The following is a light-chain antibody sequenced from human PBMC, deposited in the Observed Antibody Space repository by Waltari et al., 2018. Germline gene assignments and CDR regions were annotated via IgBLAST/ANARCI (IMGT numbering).Light chain of an antibody. Sequence: QSALTQPASVSGSPRQSLTISCTGTSSDVGSYTLVSWYQQHPGKAPKLMIYEGSKRPSGVSNRFSGSKSGNTASLTISGLQAEDEADYYCCSYAGSSSLVFGGGTKLTVL. CDR1: SSDVGSYTL. V-gene: IGLV2-23*01. J-gene: IGLJ3*02. CDR2: EGS. CDR3: CSYAGSSSLV.